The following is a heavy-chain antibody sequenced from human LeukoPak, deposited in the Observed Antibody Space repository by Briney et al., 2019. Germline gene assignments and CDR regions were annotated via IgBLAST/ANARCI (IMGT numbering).Heavy chain of an antibody. CDR3: ARDGGSGSTVTTPFDY. Sequence: GGSLRLSCAASGFTFSSYAMNWVRQAPGKELEWVSSISSSSSYIYYADSVKGRFTISRDNAKNSLYLQMNSLRAADTAVYYCARDGGSGSTVTTPFDYWGQGTLVTVSS. CDR1: GFTFSSYA. D-gene: IGHD4-17*01. CDR2: ISSSSSYI. V-gene: IGHV3-21*04. J-gene: IGHJ4*02.